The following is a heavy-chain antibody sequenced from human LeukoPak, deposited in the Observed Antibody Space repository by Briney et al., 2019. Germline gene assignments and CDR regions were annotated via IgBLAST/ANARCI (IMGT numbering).Heavy chain of an antibody. J-gene: IGHJ4*02. V-gene: IGHV3-7*01. D-gene: IGHD3-3*02. Sequence: PGGSLRLSCAASGLTFSSQWMSWVRQAPGKGLEWVANIKQDGSEKYYVDAVKGRFTISRDNAKNSLYLQMNSLRAEDTAVYYCARLATFDYWGQGTLVTVSS. CDR1: GLTFSSQW. CDR2: IKQDGSEK. CDR3: ARLATFDY.